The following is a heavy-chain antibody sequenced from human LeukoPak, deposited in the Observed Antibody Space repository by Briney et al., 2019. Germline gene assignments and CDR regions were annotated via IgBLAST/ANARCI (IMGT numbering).Heavy chain of an antibody. Sequence: SETLSLTCTVSGRSISNYYWSWIRQPPGKGLEWIGYIYYRGSTNYNPSVKSRVTISVETSKNQFSLKLSCVSAADTAVYYCARDRFDDSSGYYYHYYYSMDVWGKGTTVTVSS. CDR2: IYYRGST. D-gene: IGHD3-22*01. CDR1: GRSISNYY. CDR3: ARDRFDDSSGYYYHYYYSMDV. J-gene: IGHJ6*03. V-gene: IGHV4-59*12.